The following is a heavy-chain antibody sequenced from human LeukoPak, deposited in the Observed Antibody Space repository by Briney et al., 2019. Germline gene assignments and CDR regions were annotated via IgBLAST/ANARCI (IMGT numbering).Heavy chain of an antibody. CDR1: GFTFSSYG. CDR2: ISYDGSNK. V-gene: IGHV3-30*18. CDR3: AKDAGSYCSSTSCYYDY. Sequence: PGRSLRLSCAASGFTFSSYGMHWVRQAPGKGLEWVAVISYDGSNKYYADSVKGRFTISRDNSKNTLYRQMNSLRAEDTAVYYCAKDAGSYCSSTSCYYDYWGQGTLVTVSS. D-gene: IGHD2-2*01. J-gene: IGHJ4*02.